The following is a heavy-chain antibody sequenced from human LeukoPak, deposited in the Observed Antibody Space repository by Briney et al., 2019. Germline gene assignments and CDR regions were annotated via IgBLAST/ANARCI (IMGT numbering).Heavy chain of an antibody. Sequence: SETLSLTCAVYGGSFSGYYWSWIRQPPGKGLEWIGEINHSGSTNYNPSLKSRVTISVDTSKNQFSLKLSSMTAADTAVYYCAAMVRGVINPYFDYWGQGTLVTVSS. CDR3: AAMVRGVINPYFDY. V-gene: IGHV4-34*01. CDR1: GGSFSGYY. D-gene: IGHD3-10*01. J-gene: IGHJ4*02. CDR2: INHSGST.